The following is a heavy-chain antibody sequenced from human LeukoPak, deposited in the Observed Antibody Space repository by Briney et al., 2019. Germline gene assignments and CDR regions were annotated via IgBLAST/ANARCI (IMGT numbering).Heavy chain of an antibody. Sequence: PSETLSLTCTVSGGSISTYYWSWIRQPPGKGLEWIGHIYYSGSTNSNPSLKSRVDISVDTSKNQTTLKLSSVTAADPALYYCARGKIQYYSTGYYYWSQGTLVTVSA. D-gene: IGHD3-22*01. CDR3: ARGKIQYYSTGYYY. CDR1: GGSISTYY. V-gene: IGHV4-59*01. CDR2: IYYSGST. J-gene: IGHJ4*02.